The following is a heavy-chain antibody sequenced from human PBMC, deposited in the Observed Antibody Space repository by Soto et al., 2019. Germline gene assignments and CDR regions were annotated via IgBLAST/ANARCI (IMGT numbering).Heavy chain of an antibody. D-gene: IGHD3-16*01. V-gene: IGHV3-33*01. Sequence: QVQLVESGGGVVQPGRSLRLSCAASGFTFKTYGMYWVRQAPGKGLEWVAVIWYDGTNKYYADSVKGRFTISRDMSKNTLYLQMNSLRADDTAVYYCARDRGMGGCDFWGQGTLVTV. CDR2: IWYDGTNK. J-gene: IGHJ4*02. CDR3: ARDRGMGGCDF. CDR1: GFTFKTYG.